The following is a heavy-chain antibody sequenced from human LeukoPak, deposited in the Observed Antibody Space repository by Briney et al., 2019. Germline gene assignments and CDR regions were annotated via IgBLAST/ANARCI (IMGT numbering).Heavy chain of an antibody. CDR3: ARDGGGEVATFEY. CDR1: GGTFSNDA. V-gene: IGHV1-69*13. Sequence: ASVKVSCKASGGTFSNDAISWVRQAPGQGLEWMGTIIPIFGTTNYAQKFQGRITITADESTRTVYMELSSLRSDDTAVYYCARDGGGEVATFEYWGQGTLVTVSS. J-gene: IGHJ4*02. CDR2: IIPIFGTT. D-gene: IGHD5-12*01.